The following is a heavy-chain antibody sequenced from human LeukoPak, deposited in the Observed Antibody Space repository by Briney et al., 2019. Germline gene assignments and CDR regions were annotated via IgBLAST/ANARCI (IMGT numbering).Heavy chain of an antibody. CDR1: GFTFSSYW. CDR2: IKQDESEK. Sequence: GGSLRLSCAASGFTFSSYWMSWVRQAPGKGLEWVANIKQDESEKYYVDFVKGRFTISRDNAKNSLYLQMNSLRAEDTAVYYCARREGYPSMVRGVNYYYYYYMDVWGKGTTVTVSS. V-gene: IGHV3-7*01. J-gene: IGHJ6*03. D-gene: IGHD3-10*01. CDR3: ARREGYPSMVRGVNYYYYYYMDV.